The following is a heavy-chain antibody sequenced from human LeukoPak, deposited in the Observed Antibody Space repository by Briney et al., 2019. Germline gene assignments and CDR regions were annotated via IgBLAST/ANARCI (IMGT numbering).Heavy chain of an antibody. CDR2: IKQDGSEK. J-gene: IGHJ4*02. CDR1: GFTFSSYW. CDR3: ARGLRDIVATYDY. Sequence: PGGSLRLSCAASGFTFSSYWMSWVRQAPGKGLEWVANIKQDGSEKYYVDSVKGRFTISRDNAKNSLYLQMNSLRAEDTAVYYCARGLRDIVATYDYWGQGTLVTVSS. V-gene: IGHV3-7*01. D-gene: IGHD5-12*01.